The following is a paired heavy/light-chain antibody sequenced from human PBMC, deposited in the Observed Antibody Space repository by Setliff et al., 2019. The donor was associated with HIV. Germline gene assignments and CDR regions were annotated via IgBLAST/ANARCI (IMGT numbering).Light chain of an antibody. CDR1: QGISNY. CDR2: AAS. V-gene: IGKV1-27*01. J-gene: IGKJ4*01. Sequence: DIQMTQSPSSLSASVGDRVTITCRASQGISNYLAWYQQKPGKVPKLLIYAASTLQSGVPSRFSGSGSGTDFTLTISSLQPEDVATYYCQKYNSALGLTFGGGTKVEIK. CDR3: QKYNSALGLT.
Heavy chain of an antibody. CDR1: GFTFSGSA. V-gene: IGHV3-73*01. J-gene: IGHJ4*02. CDR3: TTNANPYSSGWNDPFDY. Sequence: EVQLVESGGGLVQPGGSLRLSCAASGFTFSGSAMHWVRQASGKGLEWVGRIRSKANSYATAYAASVKGRFTISRDDSKNTAYLQMNSLKTEDTAVYYCTTNANPYSSGWNDPFDYWGQGTLVTVSS. D-gene: IGHD6-19*01. CDR2: IRSKANSYAT.